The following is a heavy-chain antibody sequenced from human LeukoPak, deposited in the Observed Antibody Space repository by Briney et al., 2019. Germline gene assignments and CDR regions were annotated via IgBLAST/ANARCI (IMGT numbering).Heavy chain of an antibody. Sequence: SETLSLTCTVSGGSISSSSSDYWGWIRQPPGKGLEWIGSIYYSGGAYYNPSLKSRVTISVGTSKNQLSLKLSSVTAADTAVYYCARHGPDYYDSSGYYKLAHFDYWGQGTLVTVSS. V-gene: IGHV4-39*01. CDR1: GGSISSSSSDY. J-gene: IGHJ4*02. CDR3: ARHGPDYYDSSGYYKLAHFDY. CDR2: IYYSGGA. D-gene: IGHD3-22*01.